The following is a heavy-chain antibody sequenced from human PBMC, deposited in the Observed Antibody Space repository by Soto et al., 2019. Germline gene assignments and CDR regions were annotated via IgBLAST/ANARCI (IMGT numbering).Heavy chain of an antibody. J-gene: IGHJ3*02. CDR2: ISGSGGST. D-gene: IGHD2-15*01. CDR1: GFTFSGYA. Sequence: EVQLLESGGGLVQPGGSLRLSCAASGFTFSGYAMSWVRQAPGKGLEWVSAISGSGGSTYYADSVKGRFTISRDNSKNTLYLQMNSLTAEDTAVYYCAKDRSSANKAFDIWGQGTMVTVSS. V-gene: IGHV3-23*01. CDR3: AKDRSSANKAFDI.